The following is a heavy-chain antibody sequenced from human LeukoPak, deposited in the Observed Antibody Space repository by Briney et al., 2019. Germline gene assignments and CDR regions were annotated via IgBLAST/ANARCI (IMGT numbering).Heavy chain of an antibody. CDR3: ARDRPEEEGDAFDI. V-gene: IGHV3-21*03. CDR1: GFTFSSYS. J-gene: IGHJ3*02. CDR2: ISNSSTYI. Sequence: KAGGSLRLSCAASGFTFSSYSINWVRQAPGKGLEWVSSISNSSTYIYYADSVKGRFTISRDNAKNSLYLQMNSLRAEDTAVYFCARDRPEEEGDAFDIWGQGTMVTVSS.